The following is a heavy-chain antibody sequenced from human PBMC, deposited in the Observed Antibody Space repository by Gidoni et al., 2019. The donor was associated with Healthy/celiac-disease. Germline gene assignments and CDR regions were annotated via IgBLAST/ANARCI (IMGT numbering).Heavy chain of an antibody. CDR2: ISSSGSTI. J-gene: IGHJ4*02. CDR3: ARYHVDTAMVIALALGY. CDR1: GFTFSDYY. D-gene: IGHD5-18*01. Sequence: QVQLVESGGGLVKPGGSLRLSCAAYGFTFSDYYISWIRQAPGKGLEWVSYISSSGSTIYYADSVKGRFTISRDNAKNSLYLQMNSLRAEDTAVYYCARYHVDTAMVIALALGYWGQGTLVTVSS. V-gene: IGHV3-11*01.